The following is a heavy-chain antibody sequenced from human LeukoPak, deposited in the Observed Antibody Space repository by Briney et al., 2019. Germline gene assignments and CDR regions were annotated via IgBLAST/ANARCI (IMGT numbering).Heavy chain of an antibody. CDR3: AGGYCSGGSCSLSGP. D-gene: IGHD2-15*01. J-gene: IGHJ5*02. CDR2: ISYDGSNK. V-gene: IGHV3-30-3*01. CDR1: GFTFSSYA. Sequence: GGSLRLSCAASGFTFSSYAMHWVRQAPGKGLEWVAVISYDGSNKYYADSVKGRFTISRDNSKNTLYLQMNSLRAEDTAMYYCAGGYCSGGSCSLSGPWGQGTLVTVSS.